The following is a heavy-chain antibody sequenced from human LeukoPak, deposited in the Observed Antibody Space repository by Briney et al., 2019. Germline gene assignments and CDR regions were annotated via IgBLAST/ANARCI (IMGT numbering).Heavy chain of an antibody. J-gene: IGHJ6*02. D-gene: IGHD6-19*01. V-gene: IGHV4-39*01. CDR3: ARPTGYSSGWFYYGMDV. Sequence: PSETLSLTCTVSGGSIRSSSYYWGWIRQPPGKGLEWIGSIYYSGSTYYNPSLKSRVTISVDTSKNQFSLKLSSVTAADTAVYYCARPTGYSSGWFYYGMDVWGQGTTVTVSS. CDR1: GGSIRSSSYY. CDR2: IYYSGST.